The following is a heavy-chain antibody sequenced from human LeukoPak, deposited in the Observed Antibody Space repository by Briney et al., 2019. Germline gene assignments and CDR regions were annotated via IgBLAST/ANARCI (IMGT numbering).Heavy chain of an antibody. D-gene: IGHD3-3*01. Sequence: ASVKVSCKASGYTFTGYYMHWVRQAPGQGLEWMGWINPNSGGTNYAQKFQGRVTMTRDTSISTAYMELSRLRSDDTAVYYCARDLRNYDFWSGYPDYWGQGTLVTVSS. V-gene: IGHV1-2*02. CDR3: ARDLRNYDFWSGYPDY. CDR1: GYTFTGYY. CDR2: INPNSGGT. J-gene: IGHJ4*02.